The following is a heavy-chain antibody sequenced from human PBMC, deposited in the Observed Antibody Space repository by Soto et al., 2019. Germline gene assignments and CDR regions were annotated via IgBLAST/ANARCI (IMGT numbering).Heavy chain of an antibody. CDR1: GGSISSYY. V-gene: IGHV4-59*01. D-gene: IGHD5-12*01. CDR3: ARGEGYNYYYYYGMDV. CDR2: IYYSGST. Sequence: SETLSLTCTVSGGSISSYYWSWIRQPPGKGLEWIGYIYYSGSTNYNPSLKSRVTISVDTSKNQFSLKLSSVTAADTAVYYCARGEGYNYYYYYGMDVWGQGTTVTVSS. J-gene: IGHJ6*02.